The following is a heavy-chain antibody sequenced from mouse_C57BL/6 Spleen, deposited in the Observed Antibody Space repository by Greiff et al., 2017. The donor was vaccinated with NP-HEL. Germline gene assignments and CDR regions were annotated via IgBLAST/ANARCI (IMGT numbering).Heavy chain of an antibody. CDR2: IYPGDGDT. J-gene: IGHJ3*01. CDR3: ASEFYGRGFAY. V-gene: IGHV1-82*01. CDR1: GYAFSGSW. Sequence: VQLQQSGPELVKPGASVKISCKASGYAFSGSWRNWVKQGPGKGLEWIGGIYPGDGDTNYNGKFKGKATLTADKSSSTAYMQLSSLTSEDSAVYFCASEFYGRGFAYWGQGTLVTVSA. D-gene: IGHD1-1*01.